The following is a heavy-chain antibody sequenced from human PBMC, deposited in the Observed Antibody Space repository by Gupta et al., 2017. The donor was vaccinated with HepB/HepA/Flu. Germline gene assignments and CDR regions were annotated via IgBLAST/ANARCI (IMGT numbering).Heavy chain of an antibody. CDR2: IYPSGGRT. V-gene: IGHV1-46*01. CDR3: ARDSSTDNWNYETAVFDH. J-gene: IGHJ4*02. CDR1: GYTFSSPF. D-gene: IGHD1-7*01. Sequence: QVQLVQSGAEVKKPGAPVKVSCKASGYTFSSPFIHWVRPAPGQGLEWMGIIYPSGGRTNNAQKFQGRITMTRDTSTTTAYMELRSLTSEDTAMYYCARDSSTDNWNYETAVFDHWGQGTLVTVST.